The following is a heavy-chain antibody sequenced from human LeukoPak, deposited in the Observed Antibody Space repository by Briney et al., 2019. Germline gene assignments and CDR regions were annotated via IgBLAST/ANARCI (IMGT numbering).Heavy chain of an antibody. V-gene: IGHV3-30*04. Sequence: GRSLRLSCATSGFTFSSYAMHWVRQAPGKGLEWVAVISYDGNNKYYTDSVRGRFTFSRDNSKNTMYLQMNSLRPEDTAVYYCARPFYHYDSSGYYYWGQGTLVTVSS. CDR2: ISYDGNNK. D-gene: IGHD3-22*01. CDR1: GFTFSSYA. CDR3: ARPFYHYDSSGYYY. J-gene: IGHJ4*02.